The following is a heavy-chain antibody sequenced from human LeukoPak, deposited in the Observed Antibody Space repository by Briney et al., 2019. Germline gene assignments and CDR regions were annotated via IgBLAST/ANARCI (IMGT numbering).Heavy chain of an antibody. Sequence: PSETLSLTCAVYGGSFSGYYWNWIRQPPGKGLEWIGEINHSGSTNYNPSLKSRVTISVDTSKNQFSLKLSSVTAADTAVYYCARVYMAGPSDYWGQGTLVTVSS. CDR2: INHSGST. CDR3: ARVYMAGPSDY. D-gene: IGHD6-19*01. J-gene: IGHJ4*02. V-gene: IGHV4-34*01. CDR1: GGSFSGYY.